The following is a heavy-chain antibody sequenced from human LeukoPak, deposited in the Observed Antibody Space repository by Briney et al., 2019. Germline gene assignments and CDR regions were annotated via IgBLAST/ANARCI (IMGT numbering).Heavy chain of an antibody. D-gene: IGHD2-2*01. Sequence: GGSLRLSCAASGFTFSSYWMSWVRQAPGKGLEWVANIKQDGSEKYYVDSVKGRFTISRDNAKNSLYLQMNSLRAEDTAVYYCARHCSSTSCYEPTYWGQGTLVTVSS. CDR3: ARHCSSTSCYEPTY. CDR2: IKQDGSEK. J-gene: IGHJ4*02. V-gene: IGHV3-7*01. CDR1: GFTFSSYW.